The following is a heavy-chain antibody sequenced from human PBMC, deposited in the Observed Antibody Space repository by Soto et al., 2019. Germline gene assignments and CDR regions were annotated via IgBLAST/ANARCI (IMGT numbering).Heavy chain of an antibody. J-gene: IGHJ4*02. D-gene: IGHD1-7*01. CDR2: INRDGSDK. Sequence: PGGSLRLSCAASGFTFSSYWMSWVRHAPRKGLEWVASINRDGSDKYYVDSVKGRCTISRDNAKNSLYLPMDSLRAEDTAVYYCARHKAATTFTKFDYWGQGTLVTVSS. CDR3: ARHKAATTFTKFDY. V-gene: IGHV3-7*01. CDR1: GFTFSSYW.